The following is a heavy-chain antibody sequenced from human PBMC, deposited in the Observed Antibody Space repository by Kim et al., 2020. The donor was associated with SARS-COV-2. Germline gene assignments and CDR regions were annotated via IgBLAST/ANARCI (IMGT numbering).Heavy chain of an antibody. D-gene: IGHD3-3*01. CDR3: ARFPHDFWSGFYRFDYYYSMDV. Sequence: SETLSLTCTVSGGSISSYYWRWIRQPPGKGLEWIGYIYYSGSPNYNPSLKSRVTITVDTSKNQFSLKLSSVTAADTAVYYCARFPHDFWSGFYRFDYYYSMDVWGQGTTCTVSS. CDR1: GGSISSYY. J-gene: IGHJ6*02. V-gene: IGHV4-59*01. CDR2: IYYSGSP.